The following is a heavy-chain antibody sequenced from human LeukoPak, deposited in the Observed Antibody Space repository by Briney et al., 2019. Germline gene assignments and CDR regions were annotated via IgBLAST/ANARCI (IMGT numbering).Heavy chain of an antibody. D-gene: IGHD1-14*01. CDR2: ISGSGGST. Sequence: PGGSLRLTCAASGFTFSSYAMSWVRQAPGKGLEWVSAISGSGGSTYYADSVKGRFTISRDNSKNTLYLQMNSLRAEDTAVYYCAKDTGAASNPFDYWGQGTLVTVSS. J-gene: IGHJ4*02. CDR3: AKDTGAASNPFDY. V-gene: IGHV3-23*01. CDR1: GFTFSSYA.